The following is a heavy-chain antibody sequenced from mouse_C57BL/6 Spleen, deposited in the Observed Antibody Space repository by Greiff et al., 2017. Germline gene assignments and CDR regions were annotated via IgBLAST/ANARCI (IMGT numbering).Heavy chain of an antibody. Sequence: VQLQQSGPELVKPGASVKISCKASGYTFTDYYMNWVKKSHGKSLEWIGDINPNNGGTSYNQKFKGKATLTVDKSSSTAYMELRSLTSEDSAVYYCARGLGLDYWGQGTTLTVSS. CDR2: INPNNGGT. V-gene: IGHV1-26*01. CDR1: GYTFTDYY. D-gene: IGHD4-1*01. J-gene: IGHJ2*01. CDR3: ARGLGLDY.